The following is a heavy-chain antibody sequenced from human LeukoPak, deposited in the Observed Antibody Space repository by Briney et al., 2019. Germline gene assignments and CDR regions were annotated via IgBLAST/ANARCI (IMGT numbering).Heavy chain of an antibody. D-gene: IGHD6-13*01. CDR2: INHSGST. CDR1: GGSFSGYY. CDR3: ARSYRFYPYGSSWYDYYGMDV. V-gene: IGHV4-34*01. J-gene: IGHJ6*02. Sequence: SETLSLTCAVYGGSFSGYYWSWIRQPPGKGLEWIGEINHSGSTNYNPSLKSRVTISVDTSKNQFSLKLSSVTAADTAVYYCARSYRFYPYGSSWYDYYGMDVWGQGTTVTVSS.